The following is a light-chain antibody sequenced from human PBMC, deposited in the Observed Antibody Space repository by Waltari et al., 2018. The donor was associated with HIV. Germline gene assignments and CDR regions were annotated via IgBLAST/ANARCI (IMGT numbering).Light chain of an antibody. CDR2: DVN. CDR1: RSDVGDSNF. Sequence: QSALTQPASVSGSPGQSITISSTGARSDVGDSNFVARYQQHPDNAPKLIIYDVNDRPSGVSIRFSGSKSGNTASLTISGLQAEDEADYYCCSYSLTHTLVFGSGTKVTVL. J-gene: IGLJ1*01. V-gene: IGLV2-14*03. CDR3: CSYSLTHTLV.